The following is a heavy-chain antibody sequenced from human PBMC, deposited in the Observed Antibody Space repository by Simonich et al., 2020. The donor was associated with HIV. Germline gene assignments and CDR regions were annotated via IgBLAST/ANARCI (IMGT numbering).Heavy chain of an antibody. CDR3: ARHRGAGYFDY. CDR2: INHSGST. J-gene: IGHJ4*01. V-gene: IGHV4-34*01. Sequence: QVQLQQWGAGLLKPSETLSLTCAVYGGSFSGYYWSWIRQPPGKGLEWIGEINHSGSTNYNPSLKSRVTISVDTSKNQFSLKLSSVTAVDTAVYYCARHRGAGYFDYWGQEPWSPSPQ. CDR1: GGSFSGYY.